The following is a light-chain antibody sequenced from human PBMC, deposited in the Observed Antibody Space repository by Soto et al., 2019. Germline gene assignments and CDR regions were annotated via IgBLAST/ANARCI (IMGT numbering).Light chain of an antibody. J-gene: IGLJ1*01. V-gene: IGLV2-11*01. CDR1: TSDVGSYNY. Sequence: QSALTQPRSVSGSPGQSVTISCTGTTSDVGSYNYVSWYQQHPGEPPKLMIYDVSKRPSGAPDRFSGSKSGNTASLTISGLQPEDDADYYCCSYAGSSTRVFGTGTKHNVL. CDR3: CSYAGSSTRV. CDR2: DVS.